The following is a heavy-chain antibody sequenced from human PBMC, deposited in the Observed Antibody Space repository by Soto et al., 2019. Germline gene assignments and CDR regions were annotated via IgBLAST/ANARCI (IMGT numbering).Heavy chain of an antibody. CDR3: ATDAATINYYDSNSFTRPNSNGYGLDV. CDR2: IDSTGST. V-gene: IGHV4-4*07. Sequence: SETLSLTCTVSYGSISNFYWSWIRQPSGKGLEWIGRIDSTGSTNYNPSRKSRVTMSVDTSKNQFSLKLNSVTAADTAEYYCATDAATINYYDSNSFTRPNSNGYGLDVWGRGTTVTVSS. J-gene: IGHJ6*01. D-gene: IGHD3-22*01. CDR1: YGSISNFY.